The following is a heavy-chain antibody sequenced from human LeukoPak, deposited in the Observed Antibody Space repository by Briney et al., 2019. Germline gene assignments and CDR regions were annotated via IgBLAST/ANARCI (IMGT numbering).Heavy chain of an antibody. CDR2: MYYSGST. CDR1: GDSISSYY. J-gene: IGHJ3*01. Sequence: PSETLSLTCTVSGDSISSYYWSWIRQPPGKGLEWIGYMYYSGSTNYNPSLKSRVTISVDTSKNQFSLKLRSVTAADTAVYYCARISSSNWYNERGAFDVWGQGTMVTVSS. CDR3: ARISSSNWYNERGAFDV. D-gene: IGHD6-13*01. V-gene: IGHV4-59*01.